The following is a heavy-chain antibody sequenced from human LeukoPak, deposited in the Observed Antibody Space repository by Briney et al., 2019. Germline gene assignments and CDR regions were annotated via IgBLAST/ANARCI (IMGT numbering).Heavy chain of an antibody. Sequence: SETLSLTCAVSDYSISSHYYWGWIRQPPGKGLEWIGSISHSGSTYYNPSLKSRVTISADTSKNQFSLKLSSVTAADTAVYYCARDRIVVDLYYYYYYGMDVWGQGTTVTVSS. J-gene: IGHJ6*02. V-gene: IGHV4-38-2*02. D-gene: IGHD3-22*01. CDR3: ARDRIVVDLYYYYYYGMDV. CDR2: ISHSGST. CDR1: DYSISSHYY.